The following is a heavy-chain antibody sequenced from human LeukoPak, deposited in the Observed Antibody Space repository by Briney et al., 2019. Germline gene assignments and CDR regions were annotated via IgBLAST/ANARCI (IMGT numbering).Heavy chain of an antibody. D-gene: IGHD6-13*01. CDR1: GGSFSGYY. CDR3: ARGSWQQLGYYFDY. J-gene: IGHJ4*02. V-gene: IGHV4-34*01. Sequence: SETLSLTCAVYGGSFSGYYRSWIRQPPGKGLEWIGEINHSGSTNYNPSLKSRVTISVDTSKNQFSLKLSSVTAADTAVYYCARGSWQQLGYYFDYWGQGTLVTVSS. CDR2: INHSGST.